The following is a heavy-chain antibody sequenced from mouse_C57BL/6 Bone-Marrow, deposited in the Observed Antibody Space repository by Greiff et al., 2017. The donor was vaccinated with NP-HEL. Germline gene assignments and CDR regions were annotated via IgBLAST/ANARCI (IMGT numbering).Heavy chain of an antibody. CDR2: IDPSDSYT. Sequence: QVQLKQPGAELVRPGTSVKLSCKASGYTFTSYWMHWVKQRPGQGLEWIGVIDPSDSYTNYNQKFKGKATLTVDTSSSTAYMPLSSLTSEDSAVYYCARSGGYYYGGSYWLAYWGQGTLVTVSA. CDR1: GYTFTSYW. J-gene: IGHJ3*01. V-gene: IGHV1-59*01. D-gene: IGHD1-1*01. CDR3: ARSGGYYYGGSYWLAY.